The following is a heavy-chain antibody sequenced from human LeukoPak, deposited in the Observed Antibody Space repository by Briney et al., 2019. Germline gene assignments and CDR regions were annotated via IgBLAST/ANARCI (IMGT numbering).Heavy chain of an antibody. CDR3: ASARQYYYGMDV. Sequence: ASVKVSCKAFGYTFTGYYMHWVRLAPGQGLEWMGIINPSGGSTSYAQKFQGRVTMTRDTSTSTVYMELSSLRSEDTAVYYCASARQYYYGMDVWGQGTAVTVSS. CDR2: INPSGGST. CDR1: GYTFTGYY. V-gene: IGHV1-46*01. J-gene: IGHJ6*02.